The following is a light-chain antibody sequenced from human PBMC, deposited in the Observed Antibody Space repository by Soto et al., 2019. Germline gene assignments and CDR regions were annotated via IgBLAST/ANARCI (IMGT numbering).Light chain of an antibody. CDR3: QSYDSSLSGVV. J-gene: IGLJ2*01. V-gene: IGLV1-40*01. CDR2: GNS. Sequence: QSVLTQPPSVSGAPGQRVTISCTGSSSNIVAGYDVHWYQQLPGTAPKLLIYGNSNRPSGVPDRFSGSKSGTSASLDITGLQAEYEADYYCQSYDSSLSGVVFGGGTKVTVL. CDR1: SSNIVAGYD.